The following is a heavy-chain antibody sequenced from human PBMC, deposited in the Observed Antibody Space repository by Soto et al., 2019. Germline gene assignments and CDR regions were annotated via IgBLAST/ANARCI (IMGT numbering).Heavy chain of an antibody. J-gene: IGHJ4*02. CDR1: GFTFSSYG. V-gene: IGHV3-30*18. Sequence: GGSLRLSCAASGFTFSSYGMHWVRQAPGKGLEWVAVISYDGSNKYYADSVKGRFTISRDNSKNTLYLQMNSLRAEDTAVYYCAKETVAVAGTASNDYWGQGTLVTVSS. CDR2: ISYDGSNK. D-gene: IGHD6-19*01. CDR3: AKETVAVAGTASNDY.